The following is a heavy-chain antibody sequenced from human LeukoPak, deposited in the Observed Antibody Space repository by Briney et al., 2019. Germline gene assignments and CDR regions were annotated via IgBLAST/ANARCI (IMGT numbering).Heavy chain of an antibody. CDR1: GGSISSSSYY. CDR2: IYYSGST. J-gene: IGHJ3*02. V-gene: IGHV4-39*07. D-gene: IGHD6-13*01. CDR3: ARAVGSSWYGDAFDI. Sequence: PSETLSLTCTVSGGSISSSSYYWGWIRQPPGKGLEWIGSIYYSGSTNYNPSLKSRVTISVDTSKNQFSLKLSSVTAADTAVYYCARAVGSSWYGDAFDIWGQGTMVTVSS.